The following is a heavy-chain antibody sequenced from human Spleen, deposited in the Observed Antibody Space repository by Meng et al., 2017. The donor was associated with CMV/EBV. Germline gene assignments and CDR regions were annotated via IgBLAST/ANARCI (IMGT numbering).Heavy chain of an antibody. CDR3: ASYIVVVPAAYYGMDV. Sequence: SETLSLTCTVSGGSISSSSHYWGWIRQPPGKGLEWIGSIYYSGRTYYNPSLKSRVTISVDTSKNQFSLKLSSVTAADTAVYYCASYIVVVPAAYYGMDVWGQGTTVTVSS. CDR2: IYYSGRT. V-gene: IGHV4-39*07. CDR1: GGSISSSSHY. D-gene: IGHD2-2*01. J-gene: IGHJ6*02.